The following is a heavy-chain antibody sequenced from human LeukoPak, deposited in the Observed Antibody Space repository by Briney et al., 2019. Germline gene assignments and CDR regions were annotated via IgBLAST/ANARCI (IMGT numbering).Heavy chain of an antibody. D-gene: IGHD3-10*01. J-gene: IGHJ6*04. CDR3: ARASGSYGSGSYYYSGMDV. Sequence: SQTLSLTCAVSGGSISSGGYSWSWIRQPPGKGLEWIGYIYHSGSTYYNPSLKSRVTMSVDRSKNQFSLKLSSVTAADTAVYYCARASGSYGSGSYYYSGMDVWGKGTTVTVSS. CDR1: GGSISSGGYS. V-gene: IGHV4-30-2*01. CDR2: IYHSGST.